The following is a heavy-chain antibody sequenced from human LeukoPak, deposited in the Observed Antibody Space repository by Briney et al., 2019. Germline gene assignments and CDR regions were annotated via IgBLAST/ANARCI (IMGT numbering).Heavy chain of an antibody. CDR1: GYTFTSYG. CDR2: ISAYNGNT. CDR3: ARDFRIAVAGTPDY. Sequence: GASVKVSCKASGYTFTSYGISWVRQAPGQGLEWMGWISAYNGNTNYAQKLQGRVTVTTDTSTSTAYMELRSLRSDDTAVYYCARDFRIAVAGTPDYWGQGTLVTVSS. D-gene: IGHD6-19*01. J-gene: IGHJ4*02. V-gene: IGHV1-18*01.